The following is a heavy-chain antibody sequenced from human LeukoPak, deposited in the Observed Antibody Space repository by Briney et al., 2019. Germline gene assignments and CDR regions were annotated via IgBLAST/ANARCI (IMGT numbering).Heavy chain of an antibody. CDR3: ARRYCSGGSCYFDY. J-gene: IGHJ4*02. V-gene: IGHV4-39*01. CDR2: IYYSGST. CDR1: GASISSDNYY. Sequence: SETLSLTCTVSGASISSDNYYWGWIRQPPGKGLEWIGSIYYSGSTYYNPSLKSRVTISVDTSKNQFSLKLSSVTAADTAVYYCARRYCSGGSCYFDYWGQGTLVTVSS. D-gene: IGHD2-15*01.